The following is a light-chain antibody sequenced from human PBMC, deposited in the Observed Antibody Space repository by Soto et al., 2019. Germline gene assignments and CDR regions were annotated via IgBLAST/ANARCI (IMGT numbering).Light chain of an antibody. CDR1: RSDVGGYNY. V-gene: IGLV2-14*01. CDR2: EAT. CDR3: TSYTSRSTVI. Sequence: QSVLAQPASVSGPPGQSITIPCIGTRSDVGGYNYVSWYQQHPGKAPKLLIYEATNRPSGVSNRFSGSKSSNTASLTTSGLQAEDETDYYCTSYTSRSTVIFGGGTKVTVL. J-gene: IGLJ2*01.